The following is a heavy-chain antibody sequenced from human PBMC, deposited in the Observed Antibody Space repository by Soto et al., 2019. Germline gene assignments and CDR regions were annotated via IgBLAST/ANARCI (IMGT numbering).Heavy chain of an antibody. J-gene: IGHJ4*02. Sequence: PRGSLRLSCAASGFTFSSYGMHWVRQAPGKGLEWVAVISYDGSNKYYADSVKGRFTISRDNSKNTLYLQMNSLRAEDTAVYYCAKDSSYDFLGGRPWPLDYWGQGTLVTVSS. CDR3: AKDSSYDFLGGRPWPLDY. CDR1: GFTFSSYG. CDR2: ISYDGSNK. V-gene: IGHV3-30*18. D-gene: IGHD3-3*01.